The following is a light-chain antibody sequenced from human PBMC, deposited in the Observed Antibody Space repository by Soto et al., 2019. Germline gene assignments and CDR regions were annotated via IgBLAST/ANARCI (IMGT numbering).Light chain of an antibody. CDR3: QQSYSTPPET. Sequence: DIQMTQSPSSLSASVGDRVTITCRASQNISSYLKWYQQKPGKAPKLLIYAASSLQSGVPSRFSGSGSGTDFTLTISSLQPEDFATYYCQQSYSTPPETFGQGTKVNIK. J-gene: IGKJ1*01. V-gene: IGKV1-39*01. CDR1: QNISSY. CDR2: AAS.